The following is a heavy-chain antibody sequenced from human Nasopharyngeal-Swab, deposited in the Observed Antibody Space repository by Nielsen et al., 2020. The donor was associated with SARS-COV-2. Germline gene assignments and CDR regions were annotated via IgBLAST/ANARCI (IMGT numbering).Heavy chain of an antibody. CDR3: ARVRGGSYQAAFDI. V-gene: IGHV3-23*01. CDR2: ITASGGKT. D-gene: IGHD1-26*01. CDR1: GFIFSNYG. J-gene: IGHJ3*02. Sequence: GGSLRLSCAASGFIFSNYGMHWVRQAPGKGLEWVSGITASGGKTYYADSVKGRFTLSRDSSKSTLYLQMNSLRAEDTAVYYCARVRGGSYQAAFDIWGQGTMVTVSS.